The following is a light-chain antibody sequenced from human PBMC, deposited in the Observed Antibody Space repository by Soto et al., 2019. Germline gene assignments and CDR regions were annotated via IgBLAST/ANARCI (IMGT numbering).Light chain of an antibody. Sequence: DIQMTQPPSSLSGSVGDRVTITCRASQTISSWLAWYQQKPGKAPKLLIYKASTLKSGVPSRFSGSGSGTEFTLTISSLQPDDFATYYCQHYNSYSEAFGQGPKV. CDR1: QTISSW. V-gene: IGKV1-5*03. CDR2: KAS. CDR3: QHYNSYSEA. J-gene: IGKJ1*01.